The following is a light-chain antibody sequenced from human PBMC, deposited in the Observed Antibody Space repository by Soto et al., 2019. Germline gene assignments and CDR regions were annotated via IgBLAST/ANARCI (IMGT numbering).Light chain of an antibody. CDR2: GAS. V-gene: IGKV3-20*01. CDR1: QSVSSSY. Sequence: EIVLTQSPGTLSVSPGERATLSCRASQSVSSSYLAWYQQKPGQAPRLLIYGASSRATGIPDRFSGSGSGTDFTLTISRLEPEDFGVYYCQQYGGSPFTFGPGTKVDIK. CDR3: QQYGGSPFT. J-gene: IGKJ3*01.